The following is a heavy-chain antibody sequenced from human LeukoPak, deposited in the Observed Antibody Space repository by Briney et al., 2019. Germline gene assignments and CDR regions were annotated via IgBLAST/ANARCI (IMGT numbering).Heavy chain of an antibody. V-gene: IGHV4-4*09. CDR1: GGSISSYY. J-gene: IGHJ5*02. D-gene: IGHD3-3*01. CDR2: IYTSGST. CDR3: ARRSGITIFGVVIIDRSWFDP. Sequence: SETLPLTCTVSGGSISSYYWSWIRQPPGKGLEWIGYIYTSGSTNYNPSLKSRVTISVDTSKNQFSLKLSSVTAADTAVYYCARRSGITIFGVVIIDRSWFDPWGQGTLVTVSS.